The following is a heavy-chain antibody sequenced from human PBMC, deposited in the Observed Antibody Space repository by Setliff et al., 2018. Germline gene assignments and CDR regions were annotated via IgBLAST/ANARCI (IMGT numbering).Heavy chain of an antibody. V-gene: IGHV3-74*01. Sequence: GGSLRLSCAASGFTFSTYWMHWVRQAPGKGLVWVSRINTDGRTTTYADSVKGRFTISRDNAKNTVYLQMNSPRAEDTAVYTCARGGCSATSCLDYWGQGILVTVSS. CDR3: ARGGCSATSCLDY. J-gene: IGHJ4*02. D-gene: IGHD2-2*01. CDR2: INTDGRTT. CDR1: GFTFSTYW.